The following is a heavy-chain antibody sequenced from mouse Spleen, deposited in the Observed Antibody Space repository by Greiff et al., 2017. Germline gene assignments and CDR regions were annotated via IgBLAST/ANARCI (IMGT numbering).Heavy chain of an antibody. V-gene: IGHV1-69*01. CDR2: IDPSDSYT. D-gene: IGHD2-10*02. J-gene: IGHJ2*01. Sequence: QVHVKQPGAELVMPGASVKLSCKASGYTFTSYWMHWVKQRPGQGLEWIGEIDPSDSYTNYNQKFKGKATLTVDKSSSTAYMQLSSLTSEDSTVYYCARSEYSDYWGQGTTLTVSS. CDR3: ARSEYSDY. CDR1: GYTFTSYW.